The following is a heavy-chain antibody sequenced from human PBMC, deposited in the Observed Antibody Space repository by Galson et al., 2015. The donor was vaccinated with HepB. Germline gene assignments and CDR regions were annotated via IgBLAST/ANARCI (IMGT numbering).Heavy chain of an antibody. CDR3: ARGATVVTGSYFDY. Sequence: SLRLSCAASGFTFSSYAMHWVRQAPGKGLEWVAVISYDGSNKYYADSVKGRFTISRDNSKNTLYLQMNCLRAEDTAVYYCARGATVVTGSYFDYWGQGTLVTVSS. D-gene: IGHD4-23*01. V-gene: IGHV3-30-3*01. CDR1: GFTFSSYA. J-gene: IGHJ4*02. CDR2: ISYDGSNK.